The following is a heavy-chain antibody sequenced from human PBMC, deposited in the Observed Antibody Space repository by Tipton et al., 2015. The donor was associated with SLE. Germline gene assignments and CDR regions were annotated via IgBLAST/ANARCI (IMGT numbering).Heavy chain of an antibody. J-gene: IGHJ6*03. Sequence: TLSLTCTVSGGYLSGDTYYWSWIRQPAGEGLEGIGRIFTSGNTNYNPSLKSRVTISVDTSKNQFSLELSSVTAADTAVYYCARETEDTGWIHSRDYIYYYYYVDVWGQGTAVTVSS. CDR1: GGYLSGDTYY. CDR2: IFTSGNT. CDR3: ARETEDTGWIHSRDYIYYYYYVDV. D-gene: IGHD6-19*01. V-gene: IGHV4-61*02.